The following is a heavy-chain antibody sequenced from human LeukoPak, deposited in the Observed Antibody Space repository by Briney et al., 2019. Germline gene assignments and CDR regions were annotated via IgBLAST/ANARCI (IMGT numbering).Heavy chain of an antibody. CDR3: AREVDYYDSSGYYYVFYFDY. CDR1: GGSISSGSCY. CDR2: IYTSGST. J-gene: IGHJ4*02. Sequence: SETLSLTCTVSGGSISSGSCYWSWIRQPAGTGLEWIGRIYTSGSTNYNPSLKSRVTISVDTSKNQFSLKLSSVTAADTAVYYCAREVDYYDSSGYYYVFYFDYWGQGTLVTVSS. V-gene: IGHV4-61*02. D-gene: IGHD3-22*01.